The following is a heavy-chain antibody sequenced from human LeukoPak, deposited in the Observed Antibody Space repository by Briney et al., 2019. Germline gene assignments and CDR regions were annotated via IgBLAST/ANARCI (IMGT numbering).Heavy chain of an antibody. D-gene: IGHD2-2*01. V-gene: IGHV4-34*01. Sequence: PSETLSLTCAVYGGSFSGYYWSWIRQPPGKGLEWIGEINHSGSTNYNPSLKSRVTISVDTSKNRFSLKLSSVTAADTAVYYCARVASPVRAFYYYYMDVWGKGTTVTVSS. CDR3: ARVASPVRAFYYYYMDV. CDR1: GGSFSGYY. J-gene: IGHJ6*03. CDR2: INHSGST.